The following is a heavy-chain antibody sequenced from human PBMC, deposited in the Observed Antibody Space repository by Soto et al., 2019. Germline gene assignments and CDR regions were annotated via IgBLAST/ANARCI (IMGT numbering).Heavy chain of an antibody. D-gene: IGHD2-21*02. CDR1: GYTFTSYG. J-gene: IGHJ6*02. CDR2: ISAYNGNT. V-gene: IGHV1-18*04. CDR3: ARDLVAVTAWNYGMDV. Sequence: GASVKVSCKASGYTFTSYGISWVRQAPGQGLEWMGWISAYNGNTNYAQKLQGRVTMTTDTSTSTAYMELRSLRSDDTAVYYCARDLVAVTAWNYGMDVWGQGTTVTVSS.